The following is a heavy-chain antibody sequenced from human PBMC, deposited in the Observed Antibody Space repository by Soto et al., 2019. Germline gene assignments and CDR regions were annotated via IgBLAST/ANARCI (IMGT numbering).Heavy chain of an antibody. CDR1: GYSFASYW. V-gene: IGHV5-51*01. J-gene: IGHJ6*02. CDR3: ARLKDNYHYFLDS. CDR2: IYPADSET. Sequence: EVQMVQSGAEVKKPGESLTISCKGSGYSFASYWIGWVRHVPGKAPEWMGLIYPADSETRYRPSFQGQVTISADKSITTAYLHWSSLKASDTAVYYCARLKDNYHYFLDSWGQGTTVTVSS.